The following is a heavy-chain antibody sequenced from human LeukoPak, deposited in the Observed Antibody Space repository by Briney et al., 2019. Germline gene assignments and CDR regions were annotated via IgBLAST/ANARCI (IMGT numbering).Heavy chain of an antibody. CDR1: GGSISSSSYY. Sequence: SETLSLTCTVSGGSISSSSYYWGWIRQPPGKGLEWIGSIYYSGSTYYNPSLKSRVTISVDTSKNQFSLKLSSVTAADTAVYYCARDRKALSGGRWFDPWGQGTLVTVSS. D-gene: IGHD3-10*01. CDR3: ARDRKALSGGRWFDP. CDR2: IYYSGST. J-gene: IGHJ5*02. V-gene: IGHV4-39*02.